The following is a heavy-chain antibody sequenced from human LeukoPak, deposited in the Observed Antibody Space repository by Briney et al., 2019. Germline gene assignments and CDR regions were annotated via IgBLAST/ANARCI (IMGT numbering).Heavy chain of an antibody. Sequence: GGSLRLSCAASGFTFSSYGMHWVRQAPGKGLVWVSRVNSDGSSTNYAASVKGRFTISRDNAKNTLYLQMNSLRAEDTAVYYCARAGRQCSSTSCYVYYYGMDVWGQGTTVTVSS. J-gene: IGHJ6*02. CDR3: ARAGRQCSSTSCYVYYYGMDV. D-gene: IGHD2-2*01. V-gene: IGHV3-74*01. CDR1: GFTFSSYG. CDR2: VNSDGSST.